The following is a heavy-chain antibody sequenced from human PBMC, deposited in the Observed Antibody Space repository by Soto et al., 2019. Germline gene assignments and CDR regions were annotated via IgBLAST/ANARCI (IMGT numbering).Heavy chain of an antibody. J-gene: IGHJ4*02. D-gene: IGHD3-22*01. Sequence: QVQLVESGGGVVQPGRSLRLSCAASGFTFSSYGMHWVRQAPGKGLEWVAVISYDGSNKYYADSVKGRFTISRDNSKNTLYLLMNSLRAEDTAVYYCAKAYLGYDSSGYTDYWGQGTLVTVSS. V-gene: IGHV3-30*18. CDR2: ISYDGSNK. CDR1: GFTFSSYG. CDR3: AKAYLGYDSSGYTDY.